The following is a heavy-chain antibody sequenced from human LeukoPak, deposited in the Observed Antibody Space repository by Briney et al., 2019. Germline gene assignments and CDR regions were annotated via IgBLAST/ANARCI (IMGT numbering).Heavy chain of an antibody. CDR3: AREFKGLRGDLRPVSRGGVSYYMDV. V-gene: IGHV1-2*02. D-gene: IGHD3-10*01. J-gene: IGHJ6*03. Sequence: GASAKVSCKASGYKFTDEYMHRVRQAPGQGLEFMGWINPNSGFTNYAQKFQGTVTMTRDTSISTAYMELSRLRSDDTAVYYRAREFKGLRGDLRPVSRGGVSYYMDVWGKGTTVTVSS. CDR1: GYKFTDEY. CDR2: INPNSGFT.